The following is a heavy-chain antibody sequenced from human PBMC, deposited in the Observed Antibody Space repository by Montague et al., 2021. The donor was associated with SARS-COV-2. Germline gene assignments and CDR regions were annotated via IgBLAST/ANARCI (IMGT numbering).Heavy chain of an antibody. CDR3: ARDTRIQLWFDRDYYYGMDV. D-gene: IGHD5-18*01. V-gene: IGHV6-1*01. CDR1: EDSVSSNSAA. Sequence: CAISEDSVSSNSAAWNWIRQSPSRGLEWLGRTYYRSKWYNDYAVSVKSRITINPDTSKNQFSLQLNSVTPEDTAVYYCARDTRIQLWFDRDYYYGMDVWGQGTTVTVSS. CDR2: TYYRSKWYN. J-gene: IGHJ6*02.